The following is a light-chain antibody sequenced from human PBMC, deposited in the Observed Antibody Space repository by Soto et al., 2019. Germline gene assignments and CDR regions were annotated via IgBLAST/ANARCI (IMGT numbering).Light chain of an antibody. V-gene: IGKV1-5*03. CDR3: QQSYSTTWT. CDR1: QIISSW. J-gene: IGKJ1*01. CDR2: KAS. Sequence: DIQMTQSPSTLSASVGDRVTITCRASQIISSWLAWYQQKPGKAPKLLIYKASSLESGVPSRFSGSGSGTEFTLTISSLQPDDFATYYCQQSYSTTWTFGQGTKVDI.